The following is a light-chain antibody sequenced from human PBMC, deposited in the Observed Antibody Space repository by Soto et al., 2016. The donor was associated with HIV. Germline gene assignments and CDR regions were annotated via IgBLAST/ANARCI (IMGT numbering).Light chain of an antibody. CDR2: DYN. V-gene: IGLV3-21*02. Sequence: SDVLTQPLSVSVAPGETARITCGGDNIEGESVHWYQQKPGQAPLLVVYDYNGRSSGIPERFSGSNSGNTATLTISRVEAGDEADYYCQVWDSNSDHVIFGGGTKLTVL. CDR1: NIEGES. J-gene: IGLJ2*01. CDR3: QVWDSNSDHVI.